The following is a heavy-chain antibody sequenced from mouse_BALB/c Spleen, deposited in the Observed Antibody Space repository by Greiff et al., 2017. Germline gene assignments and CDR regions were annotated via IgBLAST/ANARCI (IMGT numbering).Heavy chain of an antibody. CDR2: ISDGGSYT. D-gene: IGHD1-1*01. CDR1: GFTFSDYY. Sequence: EVQRVESGGGLVKPGGSLKLSCAASGFTFSDYYMYWVRQTPEKRLEWVATISDGGSYTYYPDSVKGRFTISRDNAKNNLYLQMSSLKSEDTAMYYCAREPGSSYAMDYWGQGTSVTVSS. J-gene: IGHJ4*01. V-gene: IGHV5-4*02. CDR3: AREPGSSYAMDY.